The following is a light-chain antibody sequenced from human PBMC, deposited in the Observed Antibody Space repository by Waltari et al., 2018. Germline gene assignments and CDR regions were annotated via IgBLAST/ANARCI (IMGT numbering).Light chain of an antibody. J-gene: IGKJ1*01. Sequence: EIVLTQSPATLSLSPGERATLSCRASQSISTYVAWYQQKPGQAPRLRIYDASNRTTGIPARFSGGGSGTDFTLTISSLEPEDCALYYCQQRSSWPRTFGQGTKVEIK. V-gene: IGKV3-11*01. CDR3: QQRSSWPRT. CDR2: DAS. CDR1: QSISTY.